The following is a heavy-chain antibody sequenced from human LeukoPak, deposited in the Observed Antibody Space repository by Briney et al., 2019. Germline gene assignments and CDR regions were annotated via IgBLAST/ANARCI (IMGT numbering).Heavy chain of an antibody. CDR1: GFTFSSYG. D-gene: IGHD6-19*01. V-gene: IGHV3-30*02. CDR2: IRYDGSNK. Sequence: GGSLRLSCAASGFTFSSYGMHWVRQAPGKGLEWVAFIRYDGSNKYYADSVKGRFTISRDDSKNTLYLQMNSLRAEDTAVYYCAKGPSYSSGWLYYFDYWGQGTLVTDSS. J-gene: IGHJ4*02. CDR3: AKGPSYSSGWLYYFDY.